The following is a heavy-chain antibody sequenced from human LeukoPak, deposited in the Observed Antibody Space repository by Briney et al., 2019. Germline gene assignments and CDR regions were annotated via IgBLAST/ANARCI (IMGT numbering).Heavy chain of an antibody. CDR3: ARPFPPLRFLEWPQNYYYMDV. Sequence: ASVKVSCKVSGYTLTELSMHWVRQAPGKGLEWMGGFDPEDGETIYAQKFQGRVTMTEDTSTDTAYMELRSLRSDDTAVYYCARPFPPLRFLEWPQNYYYMDVWGKGTTVTVSS. V-gene: IGHV1-24*01. CDR1: GYTLTELS. J-gene: IGHJ6*03. CDR2: FDPEDGET. D-gene: IGHD3-3*01.